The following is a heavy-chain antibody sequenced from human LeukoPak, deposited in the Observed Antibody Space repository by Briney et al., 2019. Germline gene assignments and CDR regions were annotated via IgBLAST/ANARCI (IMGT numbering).Heavy chain of an antibody. CDR2: IYYSGST. D-gene: IGHD1-7*01. Sequence: PSETLSLTCTVSGXSISSYYWSWMRQSPGKGLEWIGYIYYSGSTNYNPSPKSRVTISLDTSKNQFSLQLSSVTAADTAVYYCASTDWNYARWGQGILVTVSS. CDR3: ASTDWNYAR. CDR1: GXSISSYY. V-gene: IGHV4-59*08. J-gene: IGHJ4*02.